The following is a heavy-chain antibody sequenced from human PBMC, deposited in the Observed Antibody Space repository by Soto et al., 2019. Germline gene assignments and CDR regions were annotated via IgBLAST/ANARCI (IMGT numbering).Heavy chain of an antibody. CDR2: INHSGST. CDR1: GGSFSGYY. V-gene: IGHV4-34*01. D-gene: IGHD5-12*01. Sequence: SETLSLTCAVYGGSFSGYYWSWIRQPPGKGLEWIGEINHSGSTNYNPSLKSRVTISVDTSKNQFSLKLSSVTAADTAVYYCARADPIVATIYFDYWGQGTLVTVSS. CDR3: ARADPIVATIYFDY. J-gene: IGHJ4*02.